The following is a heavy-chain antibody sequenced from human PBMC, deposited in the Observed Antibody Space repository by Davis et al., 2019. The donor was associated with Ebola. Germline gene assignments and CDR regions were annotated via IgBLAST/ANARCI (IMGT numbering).Heavy chain of an antibody. CDR2: ISWNSGSI. Sequence: GGSLRLSCAASGFTFDDYAMHWVRQAPGKGLEWVSGISWNSGSIGYADSVKGRFTISRDNAKNSLYLQMNSLRAEDTALYYCAKDRYGSGSYSPFDYWGQGTLVTVSS. V-gene: IGHV3-9*01. D-gene: IGHD3-10*01. CDR1: GFTFDDYA. J-gene: IGHJ4*02. CDR3: AKDRYGSGSYSPFDY.